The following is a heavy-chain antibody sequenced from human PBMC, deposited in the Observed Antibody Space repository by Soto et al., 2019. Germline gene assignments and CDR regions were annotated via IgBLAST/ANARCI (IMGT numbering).Heavy chain of an antibody. CDR1: GGSISSGGYY. Sequence: SETLSLTCTVSGGSISSGGYYWSWIRQHPGKGLEWIGYIYYSGSTYYKPSLKSRVTISVDTSKNQFSLKLRSVTAADTAVYYCARWPQLEPRFDYWGQGTLVTVSS. D-gene: IGHD1-1*01. CDR3: ARWPQLEPRFDY. J-gene: IGHJ4*02. CDR2: IYYSGST. V-gene: IGHV4-31*03.